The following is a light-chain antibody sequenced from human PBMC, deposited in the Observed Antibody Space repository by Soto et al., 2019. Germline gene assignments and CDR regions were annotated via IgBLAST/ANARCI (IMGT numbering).Light chain of an antibody. CDR2: EVT. CDR3: SSYSSSGTLFV. CDR1: SSDVGGHNY. J-gene: IGLJ1*01. Sequence: QSVLTQPASVSGSPGQSITVSCTGTSSDVGGHNYVSWFQQHPGQAPKLLIYEVTTRPSGVSTRFSGSKSGNTASLTISGLQADDEADYHCSSYSSSGTLFVFGTGTKLTVL. V-gene: IGLV2-14*01.